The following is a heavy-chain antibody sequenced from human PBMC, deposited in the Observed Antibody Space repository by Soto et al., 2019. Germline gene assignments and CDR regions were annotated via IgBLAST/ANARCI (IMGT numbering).Heavy chain of an antibody. Sequence: GGSLRLSCAASGFTFSSYGMHWVRQAPGKGLEWVAVISYDGSNKYYADSVKGRFTISRDNSKNTLYLQMNSLRAEDTAVYYCAKDLPYCSSTSCYGEYYYGMDVWGQGTTVTVSS. V-gene: IGHV3-30*18. CDR2: ISYDGSNK. J-gene: IGHJ6*02. D-gene: IGHD2-2*01. CDR3: AKDLPYCSSTSCYGEYYYGMDV. CDR1: GFTFSSYG.